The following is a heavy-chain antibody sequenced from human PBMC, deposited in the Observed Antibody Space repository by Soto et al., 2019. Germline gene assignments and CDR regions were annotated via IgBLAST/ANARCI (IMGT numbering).Heavy chain of an antibody. CDR2: IKQDGSER. CDR3: VGHLGVGSQTVFDY. D-gene: IGHD1-1*01. V-gene: IGHV3-7*05. J-gene: IGHJ4*02. Sequence: EVQLVESGGGLVQPGGSPRLSCAASGFTFSTYFSTYCMSWVRQAPGKGLEWVATIKQDGSERYNVDSVKGRFTISRDIARNSLYLQMNRLRVEDTAVYYCVGHLGVGSQTVFDYWGQGALVTVSS. CDR1: GFTFSTYFSTYC.